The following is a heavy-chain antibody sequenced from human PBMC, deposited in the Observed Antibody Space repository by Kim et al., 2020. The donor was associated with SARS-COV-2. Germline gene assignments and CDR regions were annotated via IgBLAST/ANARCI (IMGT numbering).Heavy chain of an antibody. J-gene: IGHJ4*02. V-gene: IGHV4-4*02. CDR1: GGSISSSNW. CDR3: ASLMGPNCSGGSCYGVDY. D-gene: IGHD2-15*01. Sequence: SETLSLTCAVSGGSISSSNWWSWVRQPPGKGLEWIGEIYHSGSTNYNPSLKSRVTISVDKSKNQFSLKLSSVTAADTAVYYCASLMGPNCSGGSCYGVDYWGQGTLVTVSS. CDR2: IYHSGST.